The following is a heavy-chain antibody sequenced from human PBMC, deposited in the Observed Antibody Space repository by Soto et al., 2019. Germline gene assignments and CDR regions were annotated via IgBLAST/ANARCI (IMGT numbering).Heavy chain of an antibody. CDR1: RFSFSSYT. J-gene: IGHJ4*02. D-gene: IGHD3-16*02. CDR2: ISFDSSNK. CDR3: ARDRLRLGELSLIGYFDY. Sequence: QVQLVESGGGVVQPGRSLRLSCAGTRFSFSSYTIHWVRQAPGKGLEWVALISFDSSNKYYAASVKGRFSISRDNSKNTVFLQMDSLRPYDTALYYCARDRLRLGELSLIGYFDYWGQGTLVTVS. V-gene: IGHV3-30*01.